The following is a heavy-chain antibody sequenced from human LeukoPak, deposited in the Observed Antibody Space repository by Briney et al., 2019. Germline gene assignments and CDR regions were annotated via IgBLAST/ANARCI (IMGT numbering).Heavy chain of an antibody. CDR3: ARGIRDYNDQLGYFQH. CDR1: GFTFNNYE. J-gene: IGHJ1*01. D-gene: IGHD4-11*01. Sequence: GGSLRLSCAASGFTFNNYEMNWVRQAPGEGLEWLSFISGSGRTIYYADSVKGRFTISRDNTKKSLYLQMNSLRAEDTAVYYCARGIRDYNDQLGYFQHWGQGTLVTVSS. CDR2: ISGSGRTI. V-gene: IGHV3-48*03.